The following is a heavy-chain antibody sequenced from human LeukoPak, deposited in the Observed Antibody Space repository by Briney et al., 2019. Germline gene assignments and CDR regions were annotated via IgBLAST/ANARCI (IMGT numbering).Heavy chain of an antibody. V-gene: IGHV4-34*01. CDR3: ARGRRNPFDY. CDR1: GGSFSGYY. Sequence: SETLSLTCAVYGGSFSGYYWSWIRQPPGKGLEWIGEINHSGSTNYNPSLKSRVTISVDTSKNQFSLKLSSVTAADTAVYYCARGRRNPFDYWGQGTLVTVSS. CDR2: INHSGST. J-gene: IGHJ4*02.